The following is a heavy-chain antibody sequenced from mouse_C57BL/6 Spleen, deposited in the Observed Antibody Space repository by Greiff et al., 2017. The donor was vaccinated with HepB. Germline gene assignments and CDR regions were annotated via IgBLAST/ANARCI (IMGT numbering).Heavy chain of an antibody. V-gene: IGHV5-12*01. CDR3: ARQYYGSSYVYFDV. Sequence: DVKLVESGGGLVQPGGSLKLSCAASGFTFSDYYMYWVRQTPEKRLEWVAYISNGGGSTYYPDTVKGRFTISRDNAKNTLYLQMSRLKSEDTAMYYCARQYYGSSYVYFDVWGTGTTVTVSS. CDR2: ISNGGGST. CDR1: GFTFSDYY. D-gene: IGHD1-1*01. J-gene: IGHJ1*03.